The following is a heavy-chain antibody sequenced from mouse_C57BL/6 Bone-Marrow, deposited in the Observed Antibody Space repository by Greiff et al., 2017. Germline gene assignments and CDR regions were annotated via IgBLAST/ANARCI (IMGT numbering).Heavy chain of an antibody. D-gene: IGHD2-2*01. V-gene: IGHV1-76*01. CDR3: SIYYCYGDY. CDR2: IDPGSGNT. J-gene: IGHJ2*01. CDR1: GYNFTDYY. Sequence: QVQLKESGAELVRPGASVKLSCKASGYNFTDYYINWVKQRPGQGLEWIARIDPGSGNTYYNEKFQGKATLTAEKSSSTAYMQLSSLTSGASAVYFCSIYYCYGDYWGQGTTLTVSS.